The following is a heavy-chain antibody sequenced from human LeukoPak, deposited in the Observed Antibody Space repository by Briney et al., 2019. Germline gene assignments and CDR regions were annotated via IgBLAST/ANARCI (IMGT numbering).Heavy chain of an antibody. D-gene: IGHD3-10*01. CDR2: ISSSGSTI. Sequence: GGSLRLSCAASGFTFSSYSMNWVRQAPGKGLKWVSYISSSGSTIYYADSVKGRFTISRDNAKNSLYLQMNSLRAEDTAVYYCARDGGPYYYGSGSYYFDYWGQGTLVTVSS. J-gene: IGHJ4*02. CDR3: ARDGGPYYYGSGSYYFDY. V-gene: IGHV3-48*04. CDR1: GFTFSSYS.